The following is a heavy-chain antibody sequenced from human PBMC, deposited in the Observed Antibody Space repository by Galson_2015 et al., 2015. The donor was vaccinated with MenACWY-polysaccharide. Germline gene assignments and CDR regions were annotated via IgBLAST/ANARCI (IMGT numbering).Heavy chain of an antibody. CDR1: AYIFTGYY. J-gene: IGHJ4*02. CDR2: INRNSGDI. Sequence: SVKVSCKASAYIFTGYYMHWVRQAPGQGLEWMGWINRNSGDINYAQKFQGRVTMTRDTSINTAYMELSRLRSDDTAVYYCAGSQNWITVVDYWGQGTLVAVSS. CDR3: AGSQNWITVVDY. V-gene: IGHV1-2*02. D-gene: IGHD1-1*01.